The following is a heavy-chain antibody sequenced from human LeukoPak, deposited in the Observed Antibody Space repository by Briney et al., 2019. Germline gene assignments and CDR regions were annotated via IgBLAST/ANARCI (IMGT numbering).Heavy chain of an antibody. Sequence: PGASLRLSCAASGFTFSNYAMSWVRQAPGKGLEWVSAITGSGGNTYYADSVKGRFTISRDNSKNTVFLQMNSLRAEDTAVYYCAKWGDYDVLTGYYVSDYWGPGTLVAVPS. V-gene: IGHV3-23*01. D-gene: IGHD3-9*01. CDR3: AKWGDYDVLTGYYVSDY. J-gene: IGHJ4*02. CDR2: ITGSGGNT. CDR1: GFTFSNYA.